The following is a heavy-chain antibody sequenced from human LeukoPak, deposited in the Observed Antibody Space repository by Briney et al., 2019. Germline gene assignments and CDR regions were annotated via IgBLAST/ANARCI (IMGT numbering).Heavy chain of an antibody. Sequence: GRSLRLSCAASGFTFDDYAMHWVRQAPGKGLEWVSGISWNSGSIGYADSVKGRFTISRDNAKNSLYLQMNSLRVEDTALYYCAKTQTLRYFDWLSEIGAFDIWGQGTMVTVSS. CDR3: AKTQTLRYFDWLSEIGAFDI. CDR2: ISWNSGSI. J-gene: IGHJ3*02. V-gene: IGHV3-9*01. D-gene: IGHD3-9*01. CDR1: GFTFDDYA.